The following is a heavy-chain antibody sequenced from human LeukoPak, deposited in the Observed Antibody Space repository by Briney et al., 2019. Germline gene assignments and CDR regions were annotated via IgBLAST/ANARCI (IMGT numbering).Heavy chain of an antibody. J-gene: IGHJ4*02. CDR3: ARGPRGSSEYYFDY. Sequence: ASVKVSCKASGYTFTGYCMHWVRQAPGQGLEWMGRINPNSGGTNYAQKFQGRVTMTRDTSISTAYMELSRLRSDDTAVYYCARGPRGSSEYYFDYWGQGTLVTVSS. CDR1: GYTFTGYC. D-gene: IGHD3-10*01. CDR2: INPNSGGT. V-gene: IGHV1-2*06.